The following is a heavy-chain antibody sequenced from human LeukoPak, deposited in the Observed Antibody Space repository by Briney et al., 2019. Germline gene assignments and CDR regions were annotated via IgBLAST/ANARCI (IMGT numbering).Heavy chain of an antibody. J-gene: IGHJ6*03. V-gene: IGHV4-38-2*01. CDR2: FYHSGTT. CDR3: AKTYGDLGLQTLAYYSYTDG. D-gene: IGHD4-17*01. Sequence: SETLSLTCAVSGYSISTGWYWGCIRQPPGMGLEGIGSFYHSGTTYYNPSLKSRITISVDTSKNPFSLKLRPVTAANTAVYYGAKTYGDLGLQTLAYYSYTDGGGKGRTVTAS. CDR1: GYSISTGWY.